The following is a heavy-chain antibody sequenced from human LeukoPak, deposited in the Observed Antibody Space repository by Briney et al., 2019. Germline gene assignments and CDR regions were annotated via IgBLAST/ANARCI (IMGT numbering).Heavy chain of an antibody. D-gene: IGHD4/OR15-4a*01. CDR3: ARDRRLWNMDV. J-gene: IGHJ6*03. Sequence: GGSLRLSCAASGFTVSSNYMSWVRQAPGKGLEWVSVIYSGGTTTYADSVKGRFTISRDNAKNTLYLQMNSLRAEDTAVYYCARDRRLWNMDVWGTGTTVTISS. CDR2: IYSGGTT. CDR1: GFTVSSNY. V-gene: IGHV3-53*01.